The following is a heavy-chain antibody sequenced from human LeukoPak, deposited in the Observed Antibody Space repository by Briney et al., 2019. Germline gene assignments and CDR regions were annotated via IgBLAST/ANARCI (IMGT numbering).Heavy chain of an antibody. J-gene: IGHJ4*02. CDR1: GYTFTSYY. CDR2: IIPILGIA. Sequence: GASVKVSCKASGYTFTSYYMHWVRQAPGQGLEWMGRIIPILGIANYAQKFQGRVTITADKSTSTAYMELSSLRSEDTAVYYCARDYYDSSGYYEYYFDYWGQGTLVTVSS. D-gene: IGHD3-22*01. CDR3: ARDYYDSSGYYEYYFDY. V-gene: IGHV1-69*04.